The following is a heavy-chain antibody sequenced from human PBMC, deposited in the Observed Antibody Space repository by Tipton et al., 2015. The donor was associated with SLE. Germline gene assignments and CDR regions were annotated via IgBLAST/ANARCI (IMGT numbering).Heavy chain of an antibody. CDR2: INSDGSST. J-gene: IGHJ4*02. V-gene: IGHV3-74*01. CDR3: VRKDGYYYDSSGFATDFDY. CDR1: GFTFRSYR. D-gene: IGHD3-22*01. Sequence: SLRLSCADSGFTFRSYRMHWVRQAPGKGLVWVSRINSDGSSTRYADSVKGRFNISRDNAKNTLYLQMNSLRAEDTAVYYCVRKDGYYYDSSGFATDFDYWGQGTLVTVSS.